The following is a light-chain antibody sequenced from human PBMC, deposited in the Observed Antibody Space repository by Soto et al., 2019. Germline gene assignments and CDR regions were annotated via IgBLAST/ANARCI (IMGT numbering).Light chain of an antibody. Sequence: EIVMMQSPATLSVSPGESVTLSCRASQLFSSNLAWYQHKPSQAPRLLIYGVSTRDTGVPDRFSGSASGTEFPLTISSLQSEDFAVYYCQQYNNWPRTFGQGTRLEIK. CDR3: QQYNNWPRT. CDR1: QLFSSN. CDR2: GVS. V-gene: IGKV3-15*01. J-gene: IGKJ5*01.